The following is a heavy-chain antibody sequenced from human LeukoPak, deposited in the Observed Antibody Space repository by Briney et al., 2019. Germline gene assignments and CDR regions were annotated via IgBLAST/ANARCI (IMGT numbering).Heavy chain of an antibody. J-gene: IGHJ6*02. CDR1: GGSFSGYY. V-gene: IGHV4-34*01. D-gene: IGHD2-15*01. Sequence: PSETLSLTCAVYGGSFSGYYWSWIRQPPGKGLEWIGEINHSGSTNYNPSLKSRVTISVDTSKNQFSLKLSSVTAADTAVYYCARKAARYYYYYGMDVWAKGPRSPSP. CDR3: ARKAARYYYYYGMDV. CDR2: INHSGST.